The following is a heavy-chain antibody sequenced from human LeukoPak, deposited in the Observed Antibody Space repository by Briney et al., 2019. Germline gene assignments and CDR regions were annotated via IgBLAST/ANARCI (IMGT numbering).Heavy chain of an antibody. CDR2: ITGSGGST. V-gene: IGHV3-23*01. Sequence: GGSLRLSCAASGFTFSSYAMNWARQVPGKGLEWVSGITGSGGSTYYADSVKGRFTISRDNSKNTLYLQMNSLRADDTAVYYCAKCVVNYWYFDLWGRGTLATVSS. J-gene: IGHJ2*01. CDR1: GFTFSSYA. D-gene: IGHD2/OR15-2a*01. CDR3: AKCVVNYWYFDL.